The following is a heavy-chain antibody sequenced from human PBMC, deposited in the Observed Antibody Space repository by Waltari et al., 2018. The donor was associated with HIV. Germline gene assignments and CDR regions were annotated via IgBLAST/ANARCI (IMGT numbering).Heavy chain of an antibody. Sequence: QVQLQESGPGLVKPSQTLSLTCTVSGGSVSSGNYFWNWIWQPAGKGLEWVGRIHFSGCTNYSPSLKSRVTISRDTSKNQFSLKVTSVTASDTAVYYCAGGRGGEGSLDYWGQGTLVTVSS. J-gene: IGHJ4*02. CDR1: GGSVSSGNYF. CDR2: IHFSGCT. V-gene: IGHV4-61*02. CDR3: AGGRGGEGSLDY. D-gene: IGHD3-16*01.